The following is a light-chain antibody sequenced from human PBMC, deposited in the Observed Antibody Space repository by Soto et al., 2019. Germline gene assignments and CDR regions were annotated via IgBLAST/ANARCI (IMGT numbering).Light chain of an antibody. CDR2: SNS. Sequence: LTQPPSASGTPGQRVTISCSGSSSNIGSNTVNWYQHLPGTAPKLLIYSNSQRPSGVPDRFSGSKSGTSASLAISGLQSEDEADYYCASWDDSLNGVVFGGGTKVTVL. CDR3: ASWDDSLNGVV. J-gene: IGLJ2*01. V-gene: IGLV1-44*01. CDR1: SSNIGSNT.